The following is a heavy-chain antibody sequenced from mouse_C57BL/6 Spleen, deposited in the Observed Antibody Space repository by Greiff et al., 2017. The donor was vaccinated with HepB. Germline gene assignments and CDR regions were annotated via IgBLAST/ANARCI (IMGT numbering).Heavy chain of an antibody. D-gene: IGHD3-2*02. J-gene: IGHJ4*01. CDR3: ARRGQLRLSYAMDY. CDR1: GFTFSDYG. V-gene: IGHV5-17*01. CDR2: ISSGSSTI. Sequence: EVMLVESGGGLVKPGGSLKLSCAASGFTFSDYGMHWVRQAPEKGLEWVAYISSGSSTIYYADTVKGRFTITRDNAKNTLFLQLTSLRSKDTAMYYCARRGQLRLSYAMDYWGQGTSVTVSS.